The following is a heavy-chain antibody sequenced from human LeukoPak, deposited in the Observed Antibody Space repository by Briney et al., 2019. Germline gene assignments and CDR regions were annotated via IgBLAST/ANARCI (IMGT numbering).Heavy chain of an antibody. J-gene: IGHJ4*02. CDR2: ISYDGSNK. V-gene: IGHV3-30*03. CDR3: ARDDYGDPTRETFDY. CDR1: GFTFSSYG. Sequence: GGSLRLSCAASGFTFSSYGMHWLRQAPGRGLDRVAVISYDGSNKYYADSVKGRFTISRDNSKNTLYLQMNSLGAEDTAVYYCARDDYGDPTRETFDYWGQGTLVTVSS. D-gene: IGHD4/OR15-4a*01.